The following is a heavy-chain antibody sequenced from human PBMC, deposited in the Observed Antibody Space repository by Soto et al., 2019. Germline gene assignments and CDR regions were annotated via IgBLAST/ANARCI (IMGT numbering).Heavy chain of an antibody. D-gene: IGHD6-19*01. CDR1: GFTFSDYA. CDR2: VSHDGRNT. V-gene: IGHV3-30*18. J-gene: IGHJ4*02. Sequence: VQQVESGGGVVQPGRSLRLSCAASGFTFSDYAMHWVRQAPGKGLEWVAVVSHDGRNTHYADSVKGRFTISRDSSKNTVSLEMTNLRAEDTAVYYCAKGGRQWLVTSDFNYWGQGALVTVSS. CDR3: AKGGRQWLVTSDFNY.